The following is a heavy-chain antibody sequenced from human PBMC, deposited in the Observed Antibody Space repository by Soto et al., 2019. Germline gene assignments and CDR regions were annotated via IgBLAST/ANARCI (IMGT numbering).Heavy chain of an antibody. J-gene: IGHJ4*02. D-gene: IGHD2-15*01. V-gene: IGHV1-69*01. Sequence: QVQPVQSGAEVKKPGSSVNVSCKASGGSFRTYAISWVRQAPGQGLEWMGGIIPIFGTPNYAQKLQLRVTITADEPTITAYIELSSRSSEDTAVYYCVARRDCSGGTCPDYFAYWGRGTLVIVSS. CDR1: GGSFRTYA. CDR2: IIPIFGTP. CDR3: VARRDCSGGTCPDYFAY.